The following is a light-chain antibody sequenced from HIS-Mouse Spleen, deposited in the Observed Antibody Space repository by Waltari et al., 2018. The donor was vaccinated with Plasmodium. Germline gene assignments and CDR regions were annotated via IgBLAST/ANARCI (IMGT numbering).Light chain of an antibody. Sequence: DIQMTQSPSTLSASVGDSDTITCRASQSISSWLAWYQQKPGKAPKLLIYKASSLESGVPSRFSGSGSGTEFTLTISSLQPDDFATYYCQQYNSYSWTFGQGTKVEIK. CDR2: KAS. J-gene: IGKJ1*01. CDR1: QSISSW. V-gene: IGKV1-5*03. CDR3: QQYNSYSWT.